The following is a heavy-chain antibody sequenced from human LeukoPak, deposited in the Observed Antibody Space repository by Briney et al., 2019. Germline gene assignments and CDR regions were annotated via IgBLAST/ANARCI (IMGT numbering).Heavy chain of an antibody. J-gene: IGHJ5*02. V-gene: IGHV3-49*04. Sequence: PGGSLRLSCTASGFTFGDYAMGWVRQAPGKGLEWVGFIRSKAYGGTTEYAASVKGRFTISRDDSKIIAYMQMNSLKTEDTAVYYCTRSVRYYDILTGYYDNWFDPWGQGTLVTVSS. D-gene: IGHD3-9*01. CDR1: GFTFGDYA. CDR2: IRSKAYGGTT. CDR3: TRSVRYYDILTGYYDNWFDP.